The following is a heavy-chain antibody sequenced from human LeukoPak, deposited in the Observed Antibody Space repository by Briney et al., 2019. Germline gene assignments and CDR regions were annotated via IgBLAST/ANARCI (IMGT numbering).Heavy chain of an antibody. CDR2: ISGSGGST. CDR1: GFTFSSYA. J-gene: IGHJ4*02. CDR3: ARDRELGELSLGY. Sequence: QSGGSLRLSCAASGFTFSSYAMSWVRQAPGKGLEWVSAISGSGGSTYYADSVKGRFTISRDNSKNTLYLQMNSLRAEDTAVYYCARDRELGELSLGYWGQGTLVTVSS. D-gene: IGHD3-16*02. V-gene: IGHV3-23*01.